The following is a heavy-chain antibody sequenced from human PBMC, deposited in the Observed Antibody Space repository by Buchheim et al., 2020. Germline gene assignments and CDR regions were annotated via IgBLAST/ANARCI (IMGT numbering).Heavy chain of an antibody. D-gene: IGHD6-13*01. CDR3: AKDRHFSGSSYGY. V-gene: IGHV3-23*01. Sequence: EVQLLESGGGLVQPGGSLRLSCAASGFTFSNYAMSWVRQAPGKGLEWVSTISGSGGSTYYAESVKDRFTISRDNSKNTLYLQMNSLRSEDTAVYYCAKDRHFSGSSYGYWGQGTL. J-gene: IGHJ4*02. CDR2: ISGSGGST. CDR1: GFTFSNYA.